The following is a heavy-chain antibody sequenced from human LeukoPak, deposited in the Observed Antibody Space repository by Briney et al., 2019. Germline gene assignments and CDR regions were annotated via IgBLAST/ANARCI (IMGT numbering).Heavy chain of an antibody. J-gene: IGHJ4*02. V-gene: IGHV4-59*01. CDR1: GGSISSYY. Sequence: SETLSLTCTVSGGSISSYYWSWIRQPPGKGLEWIGCIYYSGSTNYNPSLKSRVTISVDTSKNQFSLKLSSVTAADTAVYYCARDRGGTHDYWGQGTLVTVSS. CDR3: ARDRGGTHDY. CDR2: IYYSGST. D-gene: IGHD1-1*01.